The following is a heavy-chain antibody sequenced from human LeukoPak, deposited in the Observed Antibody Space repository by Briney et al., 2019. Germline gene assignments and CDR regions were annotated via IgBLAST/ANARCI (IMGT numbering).Heavy chain of an antibody. D-gene: IGHD2-2*01. V-gene: IGHV1-2*02. J-gene: IGHJ5*02. CDR3: ARGGRNIVVVPAAIEWGFDP. CDR2: INPNSGGT. CDR1: GYTFTGYY. Sequence: ASVKVSCKASGYTFTGYYMHWVRQAPGHGLVWMGSINPNSGGTNYAQKFQGRVTMTRDTSISTAYMELSRLRSDDTAVYYCARGGRNIVVVPAAIEWGFDPWGQGTLVTVSS.